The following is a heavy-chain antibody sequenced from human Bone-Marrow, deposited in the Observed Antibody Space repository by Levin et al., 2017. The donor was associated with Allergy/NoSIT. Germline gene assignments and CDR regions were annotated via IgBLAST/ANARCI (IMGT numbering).Heavy chain of an antibody. CDR3: ARDVAGMAVNPNSFDP. D-gene: IGHD4-23*01. J-gene: IGHJ5*02. V-gene: IGHV1-69*01. CDR1: GGTFINYG. Sequence: KISCKASGGTFINYGISWVRQAPGQGLEWMGGLLPIFGTTHYAQRLQGRITITADDSTSTAYMELSSLTSEDTAVYYCARDVAGMAVNPNSFDPWGQGTLVIVS. CDR2: LLPIFGTT.